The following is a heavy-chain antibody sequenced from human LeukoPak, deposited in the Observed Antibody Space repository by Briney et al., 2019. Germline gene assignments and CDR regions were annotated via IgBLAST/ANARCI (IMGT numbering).Heavy chain of an antibody. D-gene: IGHD4-17*01. CDR3: AKDRYGDYGLCDH. CDR1: GFTFSSYA. Sequence: PGGSLRLSCAASGFTFSSYAMSWVRQAPGKGLEWVSAISGSGGSTYYADSVKGRFTISRDNSKNMLYLQMNSLRAEDTAVYYCAKDRYGDYGLCDHWGQGTLVTVSS. CDR2: ISGSGGST. V-gene: IGHV3-23*01. J-gene: IGHJ4*02.